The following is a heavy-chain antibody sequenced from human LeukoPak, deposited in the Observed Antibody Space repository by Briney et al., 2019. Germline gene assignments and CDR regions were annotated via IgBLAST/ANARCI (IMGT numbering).Heavy chain of an antibody. CDR1: GFTFSTYG. V-gene: IGHV3-30*02. D-gene: IGHD6-19*01. CDR2: IRYDGSNK. J-gene: IGHJ3*02. CDR3: AKVLLPYSSGWYDAFDI. Sequence: GGSLRLSCAASGFTFSTYGMHWVRQAPGKGLEWVAFIRYDGSNKYYADSVKGRFTISRDNSKNTLYLQMNSLRAEDTAVYYCAKVLLPYSSGWYDAFDIWGQGTMITVSS.